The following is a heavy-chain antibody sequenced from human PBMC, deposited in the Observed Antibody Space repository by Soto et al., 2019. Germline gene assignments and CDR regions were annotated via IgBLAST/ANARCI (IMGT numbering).Heavy chain of an antibody. V-gene: IGHV3-48*03. J-gene: IGHJ4*02. CDR1: GFTLSSYE. Sequence: EVQLVESGGGLAQPGGSLRLSCAASGFTLSSYEMNWVRQAPGKGLEWVSYISSSGTTIYYADSVKGRFTVSRDNAKNSLYLQMNSLRAEDTAVYYCARAASPFSSSYRFDYWGQGTLVTVSS. CDR3: ARAASPFSSSYRFDY. D-gene: IGHD6-13*01. CDR2: ISSSGTTI.